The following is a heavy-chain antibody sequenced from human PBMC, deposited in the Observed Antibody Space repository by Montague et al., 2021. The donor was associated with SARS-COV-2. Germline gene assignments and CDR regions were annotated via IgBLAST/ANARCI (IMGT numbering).Heavy chain of an antibody. CDR1: GGSISSGGYY. J-gene: IGHJ4*02. Sequence: SETLSLTCTVPGGSISSGGYYWSWIRQHPGKGLEWIGEINHSGSTNYNPSLKSRVTMSVDTSKNQFSLKLSSVTAADTAVYYYARGARQGYGFRLGSFDSWGQGTLVTVSS. V-gene: IGHV4-39*07. CDR2: INHSGST. CDR3: ARGARQGYGFRLGSFDS. D-gene: IGHD3-10*01.